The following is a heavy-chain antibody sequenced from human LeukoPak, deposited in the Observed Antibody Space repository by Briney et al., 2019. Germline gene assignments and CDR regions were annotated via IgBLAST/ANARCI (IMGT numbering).Heavy chain of an antibody. CDR2: ISAYNGNT. D-gene: IGHD3-22*01. Sequence: ASVPVSCKASGYTFTCYYLHGVGQAPGQGLEWMGWISAYNGNTNYAQKLQGRVTMTIDTSKSTDYMDLRSMRSDDTAVYYCARGTRGYYDSSGYYPDYWGQGTLVTVSS. CDR1: GYTFTCYY. V-gene: IGHV1-18*04. CDR3: ARGTRGYYDSSGYYPDY. J-gene: IGHJ4*02.